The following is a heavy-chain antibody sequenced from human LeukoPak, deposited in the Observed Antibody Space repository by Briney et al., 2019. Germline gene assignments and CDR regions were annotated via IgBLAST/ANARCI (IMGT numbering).Heavy chain of an antibody. J-gene: IGHJ5*02. CDR2: IIPIFGTA. CDR1: GGTFSGYA. CDR3: ARDLRIPAAPRVDWFDP. D-gene: IGHD6-13*01. Sequence: SVKVSCKASGGTFSGYAISWVRQAPGQGLEWMGGIIPIFGTANYAQKFQGRVTITADESTNTAYMELSSLRSEDTAVYYCARDLRIPAAPRVDWFDPWGQGTLVTVSS. V-gene: IGHV1-69*01.